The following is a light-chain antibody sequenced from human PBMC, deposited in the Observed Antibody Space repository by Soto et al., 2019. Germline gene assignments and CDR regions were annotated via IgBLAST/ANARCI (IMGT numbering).Light chain of an antibody. CDR2: GAS. CDR3: QQYGSFWLN. CDR1: QSVSSSY. V-gene: IGKV3-20*01. J-gene: IGKJ4*01. Sequence: EIVLTQSPGTLSLSPGERDTLSCRASQSVSSSYLAWYQQKPGQAPRLLIYGASSRATGIPDRFSGSGSGADFTLTISRLEPEDFAVYYCQQYGSFWLNFGGGTKVDIK.